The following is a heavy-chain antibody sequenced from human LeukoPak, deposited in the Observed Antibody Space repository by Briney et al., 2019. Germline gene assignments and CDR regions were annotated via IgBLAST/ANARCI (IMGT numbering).Heavy chain of an antibody. J-gene: IGHJ4*02. D-gene: IGHD2-8*01. V-gene: IGHV3-73*01. Sequence: GGSLRLSCAASGFTFSCSAMHWVRQASGKWLEWVGRIRSKANSYATAYAASVKGRFTISRDDSKNTAYLQMNSLKTEDTAVYYCTRQLYCTNGVCSRDFDYWGQGTLVTVSS. CDR3: TRQLYCTNGVCSRDFDY. CDR1: GFTFSCSA. CDR2: IRSKANSYAT.